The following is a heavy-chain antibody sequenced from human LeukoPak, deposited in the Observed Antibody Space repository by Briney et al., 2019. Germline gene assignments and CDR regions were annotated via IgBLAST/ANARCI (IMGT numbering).Heavy chain of an antibody. CDR2: INPDSGGT. V-gene: IGHV1-2*02. Sequence: ASVKVSCKASGYTFTGYYMHWVRQAPGQGLEWMGWINPDSGGTNYAQKFQGRVTMTRDTYISTVYMELRRLRSDDTAVYHCARASSWYSYGMDVWGQETTVTVSS. D-gene: IGHD6-13*01. CDR1: GYTFTGYY. CDR3: ARASSWYSYGMDV. J-gene: IGHJ6*02.